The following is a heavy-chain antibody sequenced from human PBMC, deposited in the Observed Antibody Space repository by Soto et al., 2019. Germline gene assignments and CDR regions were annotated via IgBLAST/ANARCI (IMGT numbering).Heavy chain of an antibody. D-gene: IGHD2-8*01. Sequence: QVQLVQSGAEVKKPGSSVKVSCKASGGTFSSYAISWVRQAPGQGLEWMGGIIPIFGTANYAQKFQGRVTITADESTSTAYMELSSLRSEDTAVYYCARCSPRGYCTNGVFCRPYYSYYGMDVWGQGTTVTVSS. CDR3: ARCSPRGYCTNGVFCRPYYSYYGMDV. CDR2: IIPIFGTA. CDR1: GGTFSSYA. V-gene: IGHV1-69*01. J-gene: IGHJ6*02.